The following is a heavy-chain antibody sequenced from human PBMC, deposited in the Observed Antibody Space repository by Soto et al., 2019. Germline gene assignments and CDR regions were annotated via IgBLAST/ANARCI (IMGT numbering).Heavy chain of an antibody. CDR2: ISYDGSNK. CDR3: ARDWDPVATITDGFYYGMDV. Sequence: QVQLVESGGGVVQPGRSLRLSCAASGFTFSSYAMHWVRQAPGKGLEWVAVISYDGSNKYYADSVKGRFTISRDNSKNTLYLQMNSLRAEDTAVYYCARDWDPVATITDGFYYGMDVWGQGTTVPVSS. V-gene: IGHV3-30-3*01. D-gene: IGHD5-12*01. J-gene: IGHJ6*02. CDR1: GFTFSSYA.